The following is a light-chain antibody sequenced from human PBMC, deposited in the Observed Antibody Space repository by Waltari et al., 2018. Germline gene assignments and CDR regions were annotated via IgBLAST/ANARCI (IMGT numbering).Light chain of an antibody. CDR1: KLGNKY. CDR3: QAWDSSTAV. V-gene: IGLV3-1*01. J-gene: IGLJ2*01. Sequence: SYELTQPPSVTVSPGHTATITCSGRKLGNKYVSWYQQRPGQSPVLVMYEDMKRPSGIPERFSGCNSENTATLTIRETQSMDEADYYCQAWDSSTAVFGGGTKLTVL. CDR2: EDM.